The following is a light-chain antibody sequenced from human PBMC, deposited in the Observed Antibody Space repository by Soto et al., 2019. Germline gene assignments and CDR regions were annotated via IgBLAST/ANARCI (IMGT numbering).Light chain of an antibody. CDR1: QSISSW. V-gene: IGKV1-5*03. J-gene: IGKJ4*01. Sequence: DIQMTQSPSTLSASVGDRVTITCRASQSISSWLAWYQQKPGKAPKLLIYKASSLESGVPSRFSRSGSGTEFTLTISSLQPDDFATYYCQQYNSDSPLTFGGGTKVEIK. CDR2: KAS. CDR3: QQYNSDSPLT.